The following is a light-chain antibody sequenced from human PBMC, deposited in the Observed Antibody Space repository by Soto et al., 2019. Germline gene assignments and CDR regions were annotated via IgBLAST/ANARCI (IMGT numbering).Light chain of an antibody. CDR3: QQSFSTLGWT. Sequence: DIQMTQSPSSRSASVGDRVTITCRASQSISSYLNWYQQKPGKPPKLLISAASSLQSGVPSRFSGSGSGTDFTLTISSLQPEDFATYYCQQSFSTLGWTFGQGTKVDIK. CDR2: AAS. CDR1: QSISSY. J-gene: IGKJ1*01. V-gene: IGKV1-39*01.